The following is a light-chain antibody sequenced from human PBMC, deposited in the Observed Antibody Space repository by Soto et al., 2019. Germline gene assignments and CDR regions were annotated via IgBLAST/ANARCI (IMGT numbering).Light chain of an antibody. CDR3: QHSTMWT. CDR1: QGIDTS. CDR2: AAS. Sequence: IQLTQSPSSLSASVGDRVTITCRASQGIDTSLAWYQQKPGKAPKLLIYAASSLQSGVPSRFSGSGSETDFTLTIISLQPEDFENYSCQHSTMWTFGQGTKVDIK. J-gene: IGKJ1*01. V-gene: IGKV1-39*01.